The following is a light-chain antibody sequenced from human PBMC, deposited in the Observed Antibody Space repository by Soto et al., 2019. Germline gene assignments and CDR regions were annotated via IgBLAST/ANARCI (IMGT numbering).Light chain of an antibody. Sequence: QSVLTQPPSASGTPGQRVTISCSGTSSSIESNYVYWYQQLPGTAPRLLIYRNNQRPSGVPDRFSGSKSGTSASLAISALRSEEEADYYCTVWYDSLRGGLFGGGTKLTVL. CDR3: TVWYDSLRGGL. CDR1: SSSIESNY. V-gene: IGLV1-47*01. J-gene: IGLJ2*01. CDR2: RNN.